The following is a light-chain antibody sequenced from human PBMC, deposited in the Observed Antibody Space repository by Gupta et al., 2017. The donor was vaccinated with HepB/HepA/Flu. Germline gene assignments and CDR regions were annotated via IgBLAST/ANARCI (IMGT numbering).Light chain of an antibody. Sequence: QSVLTQAPSASGTPGQRVTISCSGSSSNIGGNYVFWYQQLPGAAPKLLIYRNYQRSSGVPDRFSGSKSATSASLAISGLRAEDEADYYCAAWDDSLSGYVFGTGTKVTVL. V-gene: IGLV1-47*01. CDR1: SSNIGGNY. CDR3: AAWDDSLSGYV. J-gene: IGLJ1*01. CDR2: RNY.